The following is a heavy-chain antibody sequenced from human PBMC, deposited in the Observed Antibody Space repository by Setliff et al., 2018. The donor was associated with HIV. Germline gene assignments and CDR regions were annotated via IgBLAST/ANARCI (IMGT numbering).Heavy chain of an antibody. D-gene: IGHD2-2*01. CDR3: ARVDCSSTRCYAFDI. J-gene: IGHJ3*02. Sequence: ASVKVSCKASGYTFTGYHMHWVRQAPGQGLEWMGWINPHSGGTKYAQKFQGRVTMTRDTSISAAYMELSRLRSDDTAVYYCARVDCSSTRCYAFDIWGQGTMVTVS. V-gene: IGHV1-2*02. CDR2: INPHSGGT. CDR1: GYTFTGYH.